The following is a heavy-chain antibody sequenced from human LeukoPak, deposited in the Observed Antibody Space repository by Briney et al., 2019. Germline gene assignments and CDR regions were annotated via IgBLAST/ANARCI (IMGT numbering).Heavy chain of an antibody. Sequence: SETLSLTCTVSGGSISSSSYYWGWIRQPPGKGLEWIGSIYYSGSTYYNPSLKSRVTISVDTSKNQFSLKLSSVTAADAAVYYCARTPRDFSGWFDPWGQGTLVTVSS. D-gene: IGHD3-3*01. CDR1: GGSISSSSYY. CDR3: ARTPRDFSGWFDP. CDR2: IYYSGST. J-gene: IGHJ5*02. V-gene: IGHV4-39*07.